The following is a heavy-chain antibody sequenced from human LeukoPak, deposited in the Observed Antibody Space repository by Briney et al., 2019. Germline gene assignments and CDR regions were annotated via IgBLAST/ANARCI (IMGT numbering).Heavy chain of an antibody. CDR1: GGSFSGYY. J-gene: IGHJ4*02. CDR2: INHSGST. D-gene: IGHD5-18*01. Sequence: SETLSLTCAVYGGSFSGYYWSWIRQPPGEGLEWIGEINHSGSTNYNPSLKSRVTISVDTSKNQFSLKLSSVTAADTAVYYCASLSRRYSYGAYYFDYWGQGTLVTVSS. CDR3: ASLSRRYSYGAYYFDY. V-gene: IGHV4-34*01.